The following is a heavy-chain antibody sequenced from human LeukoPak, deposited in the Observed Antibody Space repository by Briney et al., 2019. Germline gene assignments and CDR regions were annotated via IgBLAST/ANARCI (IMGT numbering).Heavy chain of an antibody. D-gene: IGHD2-2*01. CDR3: SRQTVSCHDF. Sequence: PGGSLRLSCAASGFSLSDSHMHCVRQAPGKGLEWVGHIRSRRDNYATAYGVSVQGRFTISRDDSNNMAYLQMNSLTADDTAVYYCSRQTVSCHDFWGQGTLVTVSS. CDR2: IRSRRDNYAT. J-gene: IGHJ4*02. CDR1: GFSLSDSH. V-gene: IGHV3-73*01.